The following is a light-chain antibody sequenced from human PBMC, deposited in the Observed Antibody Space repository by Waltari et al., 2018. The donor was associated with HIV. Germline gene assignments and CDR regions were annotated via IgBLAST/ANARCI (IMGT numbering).Light chain of an antibody. CDR3: ASWDASLNGWV. Sequence: QSLVTQPPSVSGTPGQTVTISCSGSTSNLGTKTVNWYQLPPGTAPKRLTYGNYQRPSGVPDRFSASKSGTSASLAISGLQSEDEADYYCASWDASLNGWVFGGGTKLTVL. CDR1: TSNLGTKT. CDR2: GNY. V-gene: IGLV1-44*01. J-gene: IGLJ3*02.